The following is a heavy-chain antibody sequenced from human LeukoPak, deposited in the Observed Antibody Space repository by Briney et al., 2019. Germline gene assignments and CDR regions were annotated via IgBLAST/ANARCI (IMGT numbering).Heavy chain of an antibody. D-gene: IGHD1-1*01. J-gene: IGHJ4*02. Sequence: PGGSLRLSCAASGFTFSSYGMHWVRQAPGKGLEWVAVIWYDGSNKYYADSVKGRFTISRDDSKNTLYLQMNSLRAEDTAVYYCARENSGTGAWGFDYWGQGTLVTVSS. V-gene: IGHV3-33*01. CDR2: IWYDGSNK. CDR3: ARENSGTGAWGFDY. CDR1: GFTFSSYG.